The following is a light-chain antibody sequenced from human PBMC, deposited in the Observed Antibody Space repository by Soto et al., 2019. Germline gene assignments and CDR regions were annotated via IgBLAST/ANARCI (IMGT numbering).Light chain of an antibody. V-gene: IGKV1-12*01. J-gene: IGKJ3*01. CDR2: ATS. CDR1: QGVGGW. CDR3: QQTHSLPLS. Sequence: IQMTQSPSSASASVGDRVTMTCRASQGVGGWLAWYQQKPGKVPKLLIYATSSLHSGVPSRFSGSGSGTDFTLSISSLQPEDFATYYCQQTHSLPLSFGPGTKVDI.